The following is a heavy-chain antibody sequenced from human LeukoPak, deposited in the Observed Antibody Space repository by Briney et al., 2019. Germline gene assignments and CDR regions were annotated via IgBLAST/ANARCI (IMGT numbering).Heavy chain of an antibody. J-gene: IGHJ6*02. CDR3: AKDRYCSSTSCFHYYYGMDV. D-gene: IGHD2-2*01. CDR1: GFTFSDYN. Sequence: PGGSLRLSCAASGFTFSDYNMNWVRQAPGKGLEWLSYISSGSSTIYYADSVKGRFAISRDNSKNTLYLQMNSLRAEDTAVYYCAKDRYCSSTSCFHYYYGMDVWGQGTTVTVSS. V-gene: IGHV3-48*01. CDR2: ISSGSSTI.